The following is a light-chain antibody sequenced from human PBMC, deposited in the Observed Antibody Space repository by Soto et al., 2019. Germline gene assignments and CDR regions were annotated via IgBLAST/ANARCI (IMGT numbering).Light chain of an antibody. CDR2: KAS. CDR3: QQYDSHSQT. V-gene: IGKV1-5*03. CDR1: QSISNW. J-gene: IGKJ2*01. Sequence: DIQMTQSPSTLSASLGDRVTITCRASQSISNWLAWYQQKPGKAPKLLIHKASSLESVVPSRFSGSGSGTEFTLTISSLQPDDFATYYCQQYDSHSQTFGQGTTLEIK.